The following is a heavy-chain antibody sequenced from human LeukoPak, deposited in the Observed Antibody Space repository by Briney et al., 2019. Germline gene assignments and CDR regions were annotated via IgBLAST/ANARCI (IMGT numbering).Heavy chain of an antibody. CDR3: ARGHSGGYDLWTVNWFDP. D-gene: IGHD5-12*01. CDR2: INHSGST. J-gene: IGHJ5*02. CDR1: GGSFSGYY. V-gene: IGHV4-34*01. Sequence: SETLSLTCAVYGGSFSGYYWSWIRQPPGKGLEWIGEINHSGSTNYNPSLKSRVTISVDTSKNQFSLKLSSVTAADTAVYYCARGHSGGYDLWTVNWFDPWGQGTLVTVSS.